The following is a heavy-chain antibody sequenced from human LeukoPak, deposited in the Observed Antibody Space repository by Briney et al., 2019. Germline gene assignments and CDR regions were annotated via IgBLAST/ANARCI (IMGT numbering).Heavy chain of an antibody. CDR2: IYYSGST. V-gene: IGHV4-39*07. D-gene: IGHD6-13*01. J-gene: IGHJ4*02. Sequence: SETLSLTCTVSGGSISSSSYYWGWIRQPPGKGLEWIGSIYYSGSTYYNPSLKSRVTISVDTSKNQFSLKLTSVTAADTAVYYCARGAAATYWGQGTLVTVSS. CDR3: ARGAAATY. CDR1: GGSISSSSYY.